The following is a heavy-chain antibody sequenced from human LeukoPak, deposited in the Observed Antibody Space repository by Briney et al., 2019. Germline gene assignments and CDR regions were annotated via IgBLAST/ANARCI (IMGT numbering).Heavy chain of an antibody. CDR1: GFTFRNYS. J-gene: IGHJ6*01. V-gene: IGHV3-21*01. D-gene: IGHD3-22*01. Sequence: GGSLRLSCAASGFTFRNYSMTWVRQAPGKGLEWVSSISSSGSTIYYADSVKGRFTISRDNAKNSLYLQMNSLRAEDTAVYYCAKLGITTIAGVWRKGTTLTISS. CDR3: AKLGITTIAGV. CDR2: ISSSGSTI.